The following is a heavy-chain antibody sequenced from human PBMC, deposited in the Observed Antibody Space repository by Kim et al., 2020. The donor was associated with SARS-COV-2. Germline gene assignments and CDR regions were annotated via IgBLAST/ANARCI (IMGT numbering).Heavy chain of an antibody. CDR1: GFTFSSYW. D-gene: IGHD2-2*01. Sequence: GGSLRLSCAASGFTFSSYWMSWVRQAPGKGLEWVANIKQDGSEKYYVDSVKGRFTTSRDNAKNSLYLQMNSLRAEDTAVYYCARDRSSTSPWDYYYYGMGASGQGTPLTVSS. CDR2: IKQDGSEK. CDR3: ARDRSSTSPWDYYYYGMGA. J-gene: IGHJ6*02. V-gene: IGHV3-7*01.